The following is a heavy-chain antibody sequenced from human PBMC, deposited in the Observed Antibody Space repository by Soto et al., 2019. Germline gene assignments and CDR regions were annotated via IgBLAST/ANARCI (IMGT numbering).Heavy chain of an antibody. CDR1: GFTFSDYY. CDR2: ISSSGSTI. V-gene: IGHV3-11*01. CDR3: ARDPRAVDIVATDAFDI. J-gene: IGHJ3*02. D-gene: IGHD5-12*01. Sequence: GESLKISCAASGFTFSDYYMSWIRQAPGKGLERVSYISSSGSTIYYADSVKGRFTISRDNAKNSLYLHMNSLRAEDTAVYYSARDPRAVDIVATDAFDIWGQGTMVTVSS.